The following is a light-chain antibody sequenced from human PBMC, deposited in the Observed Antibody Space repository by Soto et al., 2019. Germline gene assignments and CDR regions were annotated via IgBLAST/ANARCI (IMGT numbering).Light chain of an antibody. CDR1: ALPKQY. Sequence: SYELTQPPSVSVSPGQTARITCSGDALPKQYAYWYQQKPGQAPVLVIYKDSERPSGIPERFSGSRSGTTVTLTISGVQAEDEADYYCQSADSSAIYVVFGGGTKLTVL. CDR3: QSADSSAIYVV. CDR2: KDS. J-gene: IGLJ2*01. V-gene: IGLV3-25*03.